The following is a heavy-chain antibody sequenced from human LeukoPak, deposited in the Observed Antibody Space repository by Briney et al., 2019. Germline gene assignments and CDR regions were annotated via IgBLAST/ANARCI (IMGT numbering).Heavy chain of an antibody. J-gene: IGHJ4*02. Sequence: ASVKVSCKASGYTFTSYYMHWVRQAPGKGLEWMGGFDPEDGETIYAQKFQGRVTMTEDTSTDTAYMELSSLRSEDTAVYYCATAYYGARLNSAGHFDYWGQGTLVTVSS. D-gene: IGHD4-17*01. V-gene: IGHV1-24*01. CDR3: ATAYYGARLNSAGHFDY. CDR2: FDPEDGET. CDR1: GYTFTSYY.